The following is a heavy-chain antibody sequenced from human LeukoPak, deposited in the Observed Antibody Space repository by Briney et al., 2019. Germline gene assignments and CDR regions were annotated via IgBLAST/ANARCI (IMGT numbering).Heavy chain of an antibody. V-gene: IGHV1-69*01. J-gene: IGHJ6*02. CDR1: GGTFSSYA. CDR3: ARDLRYYDSSGSTGYYYGMDV. Sequence: SVKVSFKACGGTFSSYAISGVRQAPGQGLEWVGGIIPIFCTANYAQKFQGRVTITADESTSTAYMELSSLRSEDTAVYYCARDLRYYDSSGSTGYYYGMDVWGQGTTVTVSS. CDR2: IIPIFCTA. D-gene: IGHD3-22*01.